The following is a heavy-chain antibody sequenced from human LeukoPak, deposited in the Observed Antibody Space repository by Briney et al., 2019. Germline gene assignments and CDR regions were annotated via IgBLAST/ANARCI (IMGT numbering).Heavy chain of an antibody. CDR3: ARESRPEGRLIDIDF. CDR2: INQDESEK. Sequence: SGGSLRLSCAASGFTFSDLWMRGVRQAPGKGREGVADINQDESEKYYVDSMRGRFTISRDNAENSLYLQMNSLRAEDTALYYCARESRPEGRLIDIDFWGQGTLVTVSS. V-gene: IGHV3-7*01. D-gene: IGHD1-1*01. J-gene: IGHJ4*02. CDR1: GFTFSDLW.